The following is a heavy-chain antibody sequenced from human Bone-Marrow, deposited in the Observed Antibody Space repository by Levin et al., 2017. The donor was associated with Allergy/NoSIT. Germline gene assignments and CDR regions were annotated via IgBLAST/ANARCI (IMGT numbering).Heavy chain of an antibody. Sequence: KSSETLSLTCDVSAYSISGPYYWGWIRQPPGKGLEWIGDINQSGDTNYKSSLKSRVSISVDVSKNQFSLRLSSVTAADTAVYYCARSKRVRGYDDRSGYYSKGTGTFDIWGQGTTVTVSA. CDR1: AYSISGPYY. CDR3: ARSKRVRGYDDRSGYYSKGTGTFDI. D-gene: IGHD3-22*01. J-gene: IGHJ3*02. CDR2: INQSGDT. V-gene: IGHV4-34*01.